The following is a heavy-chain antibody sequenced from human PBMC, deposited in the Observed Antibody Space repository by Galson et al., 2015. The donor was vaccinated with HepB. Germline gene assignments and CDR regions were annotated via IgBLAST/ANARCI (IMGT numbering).Heavy chain of an antibody. J-gene: IGHJ4*02. CDR2: ISGSGGST. CDR1: GFTFSSYA. D-gene: IGHD3-22*01. Sequence: SLRLSCAASGFTFSSYAMSWVRQAPGKGLEWVSAISGSGGSTYYADSVKGRFTISRDNSKNTLYLQMNSLRAEDTAVYYCAKTYYDSSGYYPGPFDYWGQGTLVTVSS. CDR3: AKTYYDSSGYYPGPFDY. V-gene: IGHV3-23*01.